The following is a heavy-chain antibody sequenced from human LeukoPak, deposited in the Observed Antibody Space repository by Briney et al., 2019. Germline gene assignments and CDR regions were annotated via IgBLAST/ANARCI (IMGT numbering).Heavy chain of an antibody. D-gene: IGHD3-22*01. CDR3: ARQIEGYDDGSDYQGFDY. Sequence: GASVKVSCKASGYTFTSYGISWVRQAPGQGLEWMGWISAYNGNTNYAQKLQGRVTMTRDTSTSTVYMELSSLRSEDTAVYYCARQIEGYDDGSDYQGFDYWGQGTLVTVSS. CDR1: GYTFTSYG. V-gene: IGHV1-18*01. CDR2: ISAYNGNT. J-gene: IGHJ4*02.